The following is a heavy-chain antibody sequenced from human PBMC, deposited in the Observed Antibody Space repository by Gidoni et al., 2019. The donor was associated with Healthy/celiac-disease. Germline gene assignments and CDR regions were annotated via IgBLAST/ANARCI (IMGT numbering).Heavy chain of an antibody. Sequence: QVQIQQWGAGLLKPSETLSLTCAVYGGSFSGYYWSWIRQPPGKGLEWIGEINHSGSTNYNPSLKSRVTISVDTSKNQFSLKLSSVTAADTAVYYCARGRGGFLEWLNWFDPWGQGTLVTVSS. J-gene: IGHJ5*02. CDR2: INHSGST. V-gene: IGHV4-34*01. CDR3: ARGRGGFLEWLNWFDP. CDR1: GGSFSGYY. D-gene: IGHD3-3*01.